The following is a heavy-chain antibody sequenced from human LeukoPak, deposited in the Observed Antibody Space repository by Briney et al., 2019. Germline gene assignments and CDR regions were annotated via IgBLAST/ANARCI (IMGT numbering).Heavy chain of an antibody. CDR2: INPNSGGT. V-gene: IGHV1-2*02. J-gene: IGHJ4*02. D-gene: IGHD3-22*01. CDR3: ARERVVVIGSTEWGNYFDY. CDR1: GGTFSSYA. Sequence: ASVKVSCKASGGTFSSYAISWVRQAPGQGLEWMGWINPNSGGTNYAQKFQGRVTMTRDTSISTAYMELSRLRSDDTAVYYCARERVVVIGSTEWGNYFDYWGQGTLVTVSS.